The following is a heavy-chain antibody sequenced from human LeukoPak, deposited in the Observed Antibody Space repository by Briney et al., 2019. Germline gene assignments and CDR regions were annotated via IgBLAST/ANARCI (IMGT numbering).Heavy chain of an antibody. CDR2: ISSSSSYI. Sequence: GGSLRLSCAASGFTFSSYSMNWVRQAPGKGLVWVSSISSSSSYIYYADSVKGRSTISRDNAKNSLYLQMNSLRAEDTAVYYCARGYCSGGSCYGYYYYGMDVWGQGTTVTVSS. CDR3: ARGYCSGGSCYGYYYYGMDV. V-gene: IGHV3-21*01. D-gene: IGHD2-15*01. J-gene: IGHJ6*02. CDR1: GFTFSSYS.